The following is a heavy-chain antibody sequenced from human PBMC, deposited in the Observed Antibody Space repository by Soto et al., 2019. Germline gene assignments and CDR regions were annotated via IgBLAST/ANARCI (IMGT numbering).Heavy chain of an antibody. CDR3: ARAAGYCTNGVCYANWFDP. D-gene: IGHD2-8*01. J-gene: IGHJ5*02. CDR2: ISAYNGNT. CDR1: GYTFTSYG. Sequence: GASVKVSCKASGYTFTSYGISWVRQAPGQGLEWMGWISAYNGNTNYAQKLQGRVTMTTDTSTSTAYMELRSLRSDDTAVYYCARAAGYCTNGVCYANWFDPWGQGTLVTVSS. V-gene: IGHV1-18*01.